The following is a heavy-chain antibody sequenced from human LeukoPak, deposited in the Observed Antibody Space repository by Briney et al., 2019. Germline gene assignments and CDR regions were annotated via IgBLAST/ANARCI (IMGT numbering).Heavy chain of an antibody. D-gene: IGHD4-17*01. J-gene: IGHJ4*02. V-gene: IGHV4-38-2*02. CDR3: LRDRGYYGDSL. Sequence: PSETLSLTCTVFGFSLTSAYYWGCARRPPGKGLEWIGGLHHSGITYYNPSLKSRVTLSVARSRNQVSLTLRSVTAADTAVYYRLRDRGYYGDSLWGEGTLVTDSS. CDR1: GFSLTSAYY. CDR2: LHHSGIT.